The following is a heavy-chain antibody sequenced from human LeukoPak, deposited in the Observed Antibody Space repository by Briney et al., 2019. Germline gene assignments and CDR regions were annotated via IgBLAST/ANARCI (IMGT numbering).Heavy chain of an antibody. CDR2: IHSSGST. J-gene: IGHJ5*02. V-gene: IGHV4-4*07. Sequence: PSETLSLTCSVSGGSINTYYWSCIRQPAGKGLEWIGRIHSSGSTHYNPSLKSRVTMSLDTSKNQFSLKLNSVTAADTATYYCARKAGDLWGQGALVTVSS. CDR3: ARKAGDL. CDR1: GGSINTYY.